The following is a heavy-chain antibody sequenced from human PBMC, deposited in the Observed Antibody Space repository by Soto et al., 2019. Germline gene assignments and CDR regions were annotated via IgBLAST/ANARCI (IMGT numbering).Heavy chain of an antibody. CDR1: GGSISSSSYY. J-gene: IGHJ3*02. D-gene: IGHD2-2*01. CDR2: IYYSGST. V-gene: IGHV4-39*01. Sequence: QLQLQESGPGLVKPSETLSLTCTVSGGSISSSSYYWGWIRQPPGKGLEWIGSIYYSGSTYYNPSLKSRVTISVDTSKNQFSLKLSSVTAADTAVYYCARHLYCSSTSCYPLDAFDIWGQGTMVTVSS. CDR3: ARHLYCSSTSCYPLDAFDI.